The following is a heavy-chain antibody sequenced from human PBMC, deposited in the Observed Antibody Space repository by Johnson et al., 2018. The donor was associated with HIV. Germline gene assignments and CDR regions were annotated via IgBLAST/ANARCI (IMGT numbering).Heavy chain of an antibody. D-gene: IGHD3-10*01. J-gene: IGHJ3*01. CDR2: IRWDGAVT. CDR1: GFKFDDCA. V-gene: IGHV3-43D*03. CDR3: ARAEIYEGRIGDFAFDV. Sequence: VQLVESGGVVVQPGGSLRLSCAASGFKFDDCAMHWVRQAPGNGLEWVSLIRWDGAVTHYVDSVKGRFTISRENSRNSLYLQMKSLRTEDTALYYCARAEIYEGRIGDFAFDVWGRGTIVTVSS.